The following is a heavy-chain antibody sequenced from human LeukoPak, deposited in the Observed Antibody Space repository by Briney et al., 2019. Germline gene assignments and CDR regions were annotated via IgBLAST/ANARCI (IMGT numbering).Heavy chain of an antibody. CDR1: GYTFSGYY. V-gene: IGHV1-2*02. D-gene: IGHD3-10*01. CDR2: INPNSGGT. CDR3: ARRQQVLFGEFHDVFDI. J-gene: IGHJ3*02. Sequence: ASVKVSCKASGYTFSGYYMHWVRQAPGQGLEWMGWINPNSGGTNYAQKFQGRVTMTRDTSISTAYMELSRLRSDDTAVYYCARRQQVLFGEFHDVFDIWGHGTRVTVSS.